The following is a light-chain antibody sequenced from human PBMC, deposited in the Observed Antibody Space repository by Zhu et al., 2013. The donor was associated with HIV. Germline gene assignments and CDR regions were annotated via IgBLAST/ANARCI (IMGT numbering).Light chain of an antibody. CDR2: DAN. CDR1: QDIKNQ. CDR3: QQYDNLPPRLT. J-gene: IGKJ3*01. Sequence: DIQMTQSPASLSASLGDTVTITCRASQDIKNQLNWFQHTPGQPPKLLIFDANNLETGVPSRFSGSGAGTVFTFTITSLQAVDVGTYYCQQYDNLPPRLTFGPGTTVDLK. V-gene: IGKV1-33*01.